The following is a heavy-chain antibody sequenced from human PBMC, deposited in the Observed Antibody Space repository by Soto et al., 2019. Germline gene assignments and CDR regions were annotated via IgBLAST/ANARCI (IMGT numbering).Heavy chain of an antibody. D-gene: IGHD3-3*01. V-gene: IGHV3-74*01. Sequence: PGGSLRLSCAASGFTFSSYWMHWVRQAPGKGLVWVSRINSDGSSTSYADSVKGRFTISRDNAKNTLYLQMNSLRAEDTAVYYCARGPPYYHFWSGYYADYYYSMDVWGQGTTVTVSS. J-gene: IGHJ6*02. CDR3: ARGPPYYHFWSGYYADYYYSMDV. CDR2: INSDGSST. CDR1: GFTFSSYW.